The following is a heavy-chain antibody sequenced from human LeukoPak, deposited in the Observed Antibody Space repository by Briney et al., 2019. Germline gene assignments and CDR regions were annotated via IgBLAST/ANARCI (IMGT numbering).Heavy chain of an antibody. CDR1: GGSFSGYY. Sequence: SETLSLTCAVYGGSFSGYYWSWIRQPPGKGLEWIGEINHSGSTNYNPSLKSRVTISVDTSKNQFSLKLSSVTAADTAVYYCARGPYYFDFWGQGTLATVSS. CDR3: ARGPYYFDF. J-gene: IGHJ4*02. V-gene: IGHV4-34*01. CDR2: INHSGST.